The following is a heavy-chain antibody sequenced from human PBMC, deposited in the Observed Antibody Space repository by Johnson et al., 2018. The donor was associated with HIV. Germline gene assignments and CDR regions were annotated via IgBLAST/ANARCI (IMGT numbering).Heavy chain of an antibody. CDR3: AKDQGSEQRNDALDI. V-gene: IGHV3-20*04. Sequence: MQLVESGGGVVRPGGSLRLSCAASGFTFADYGMSWVRQAPGKGLEWVSGIHWHGGSTGYADSVTGRFTISRDNAKNSMYLQMTSLRAEDTAVYYCAKDQGSEQRNDALDIWGKGTMVTVSS. D-gene: IGHD1-14*01. J-gene: IGHJ3*02. CDR1: GFTFADYG. CDR2: IHWHGGST.